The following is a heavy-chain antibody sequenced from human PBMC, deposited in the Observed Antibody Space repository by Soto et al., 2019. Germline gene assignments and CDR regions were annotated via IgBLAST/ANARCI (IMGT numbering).Heavy chain of an antibody. D-gene: IGHD2-2*01. V-gene: IGHV3-30-3*01. CDR3: ARARLDTPALDY. CDR2: ISYDGSNK. J-gene: IGHJ4*02. Sequence: QVQLVESGGGVVQPGRSLRLSCAASGFTFRSYAMHWVRQAPGKGLEWVAGISYDGSNKYCADSVKGRFTISRDNSKNTLYLKMNSLRAEDTAVYYCARARLDTPALDYWGQGTLVTVSS. CDR1: GFTFRSYA.